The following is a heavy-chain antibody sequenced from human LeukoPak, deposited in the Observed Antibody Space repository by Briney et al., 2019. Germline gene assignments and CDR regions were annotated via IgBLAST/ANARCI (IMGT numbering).Heavy chain of an antibody. CDR3: SKWRELNPTEDALDI. V-gene: IGHV3-73*01. J-gene: IGHJ3*02. CDR1: GFTFSSYT. D-gene: IGHD1-26*01. Sequence: GGSLRLSCAASGFTFSSYTMSWVRQASGKGLEWVGRIRSKANSYATAYAASVKGRFTISRDDSKNTAYLQMNSLKTEDTAVYYCSKWRELNPTEDALDIWGQGTMVTVSS. CDR2: IRSKANSYAT.